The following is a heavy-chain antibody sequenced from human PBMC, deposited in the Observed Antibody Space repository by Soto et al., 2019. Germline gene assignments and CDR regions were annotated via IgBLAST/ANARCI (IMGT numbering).Heavy chain of an antibody. CDR1: GVSVSSGSFY. V-gene: IGHV4-61*01. CDR3: DRGSTVTQYDY. D-gene: IGHD4-17*01. CDR2: MSYSGTT. J-gene: IGHJ4*02. Sequence: SETLSLTCSVSGVSVSSGSFYWAWIRQPPGKGLEWIGFMSYSGTTNYNPSLKSRVTISVDTSRSQISLMVSSLTAADTALYYCDRGSTVTQYDYWGQGTLVTVSS.